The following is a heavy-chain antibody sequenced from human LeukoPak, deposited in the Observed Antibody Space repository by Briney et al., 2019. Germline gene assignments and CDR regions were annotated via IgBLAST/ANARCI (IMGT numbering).Heavy chain of an antibody. CDR1: GGTVSSYA. V-gene: IGHV1-69*05. CDR3: ARGGYSGYDMDY. J-gene: IGHJ4*02. D-gene: IGHD5-12*01. Sequence: GSSGKVSCKASGGTVSSYAISWGRQAPGQGLEWMGRFIPIFGAANSAQTLQGRVAITTAEATSTAYMELSSLRPEDTAVYYCARGGYSGYDMDYWGQGTLVSVSS. CDR2: FIPIFGAA.